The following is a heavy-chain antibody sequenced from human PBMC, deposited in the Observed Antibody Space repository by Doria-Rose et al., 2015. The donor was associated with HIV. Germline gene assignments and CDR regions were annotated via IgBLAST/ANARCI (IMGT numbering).Heavy chain of an antibody. Sequence: QESGPVLVKPPETLTLTCTVSGVSLSSPGMGVSWIRQPPGKALEWLANIFSDDERSYKTSLKSRLTISRGTSKSQVVLTMTDTDPVDTATYYCARIKSSRWYHKYYFDFWGQGTLVIVSA. V-gene: IGHV2-26*01. CDR2: IFSDDER. CDR3: ARIKSSRWYHKYYFDF. CDR1: GVSLSSPGMG. D-gene: IGHD6-13*01. J-gene: IGHJ4*02.